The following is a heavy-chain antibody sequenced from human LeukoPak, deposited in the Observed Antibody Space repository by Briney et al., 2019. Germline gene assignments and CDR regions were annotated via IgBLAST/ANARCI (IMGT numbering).Heavy chain of an antibody. Sequence: ETGGSLRLSCAASGFTFSSYSMNWVRQAPGKGLEWVSSISSSSSYIYYADSVKGRFTISRDSAKNSLYLQMNSLRAEDTAVYYCARKSVAGTIDYWGQGTLVTVSS. CDR3: ARKSVAGTIDY. CDR2: ISSSSSYI. CDR1: GFTFSSYS. J-gene: IGHJ4*02. D-gene: IGHD6-19*01. V-gene: IGHV3-21*01.